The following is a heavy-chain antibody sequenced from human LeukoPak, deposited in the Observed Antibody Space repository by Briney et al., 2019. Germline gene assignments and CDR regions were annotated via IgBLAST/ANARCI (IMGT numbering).Heavy chain of an antibody. J-gene: IGHJ4*02. V-gene: IGHV4-59*01. CDR1: GGSISSFH. CDR2: VYYTGST. Sequence: SETLSLTCTVSGGSISSFHWSWIRQPPGKGLEWIGYVYYTGSTNYNPSLKSRVTISVDTSQNQFSLKMNSVTAADTAVYYCARLKDYYGSERFDYWGQGTLVTVSS. CDR3: ARLKDYYGSERFDY. D-gene: IGHD3-10*01.